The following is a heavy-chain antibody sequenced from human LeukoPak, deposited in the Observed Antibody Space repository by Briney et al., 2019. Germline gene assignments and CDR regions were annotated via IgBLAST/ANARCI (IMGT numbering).Heavy chain of an antibody. CDR3: ARRNYDVLSGYYDAFDI. CDR2: IYSSGTT. V-gene: IGHV4-39*01. CDR1: GVSISISNHY. Sequence: SEILSLTCTVSGVSISISNHYWTWIRQPPGKGLQWVGLIYSSGTTNYNPSLKSRVTISVDTSKNQFSLKLTSVTAADTAVYYCARRNYDVLSGYYDAFDIWDQGTMVTVST. D-gene: IGHD3-3*01. J-gene: IGHJ3*02.